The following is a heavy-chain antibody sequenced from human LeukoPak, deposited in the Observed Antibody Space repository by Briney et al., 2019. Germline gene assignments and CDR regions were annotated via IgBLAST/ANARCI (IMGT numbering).Heavy chain of an antibody. CDR2: IYYSRST. CDR1: GGSISSSSYY. D-gene: IGHD6-19*01. Sequence: SETLSLTCTVSGGSISSSSYYWGWIRQPPGKGLEWIGSIYYSRSTYYNPSLKSRVTISVDTSKNQFSLKLSSVTAADTAVYYCARGTATAGAEYFQHWGQGTLVTVSS. CDR3: ARGTATAGAEYFQH. V-gene: IGHV4-39*01. J-gene: IGHJ1*01.